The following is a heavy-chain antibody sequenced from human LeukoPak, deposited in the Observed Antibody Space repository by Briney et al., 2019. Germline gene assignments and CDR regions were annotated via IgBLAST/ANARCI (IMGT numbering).Heavy chain of an antibody. D-gene: IGHD3-22*01. CDR1: NDSINSGTSF. J-gene: IGHJ5*02. V-gene: IGHV4-61*02. Sequence: PSETLSLTCTVSNDSINSGTSFWSWIRQPAGKGLEWIGRIYTSGSTNYNPSLKSRVTISVDTSKKQFSLKLSSVTAADTAVYYCAREKIGYYDGSGRGWFDPWGQGTLVTVSS. CDR3: AREKIGYYDGSGRGWFDP. CDR2: IYTSGST.